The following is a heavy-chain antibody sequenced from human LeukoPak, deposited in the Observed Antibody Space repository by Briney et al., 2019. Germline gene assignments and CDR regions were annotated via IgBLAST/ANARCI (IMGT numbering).Heavy chain of an antibody. CDR2: IIPIFGTA. CDR3: ATSRDVAAYAFDI. V-gene: IGHV1-69*05. CDR1: GYTFTSYG. J-gene: IGHJ3*02. Sequence: SVKVSCKASGYTFTSYGISWVRQAPGQGLEWMGRIIPIFGTANYAQKFQGRVTITTDESTSTAYMELSSLRSEDTAVYYCATSRDVAAYAFDIWGQGTMVTVSS.